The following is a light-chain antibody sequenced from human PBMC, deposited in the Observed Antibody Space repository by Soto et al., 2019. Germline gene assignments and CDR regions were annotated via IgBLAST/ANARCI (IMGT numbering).Light chain of an antibody. CDR3: AAWDDSLNGRV. J-gene: IGLJ1*01. Sequence: QSVLTTPPSSSVSPGQRVTIAFSGSSSNIGSNTVNWYQQLPGTAPKLLIYSNNQRPSGVPDRFSGSKSGTSASLAISGLQSEDEADYYCAAWDDSLNGRVFGTGTKVTVL. CDR1: SSNIGSNT. CDR2: SNN. V-gene: IGLV1-44*01.